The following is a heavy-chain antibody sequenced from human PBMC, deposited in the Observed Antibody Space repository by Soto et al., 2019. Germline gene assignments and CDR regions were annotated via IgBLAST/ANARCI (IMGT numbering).Heavy chain of an antibody. V-gene: IGHV4-59*01. D-gene: IGHD3-10*01. CDR2: IYHRGTT. CDR1: GGSISSYY. CDR3: ARAIRRGGGFDY. J-gene: IGHJ4*02. Sequence: QVQLQESGPGLVKPSETLSLTCTVSGGSISSYYWSCIRQPPGQGLEWIGYIYHRGTTNYSPSLKSRVPISADMSKNPFSLQLSSVTAADTAVYYCARAIRRGGGFDYWGQGTLVTVSS.